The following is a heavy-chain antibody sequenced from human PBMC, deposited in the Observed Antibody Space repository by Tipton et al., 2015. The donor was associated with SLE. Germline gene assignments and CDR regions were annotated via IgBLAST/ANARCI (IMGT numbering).Heavy chain of an antibody. J-gene: IGHJ4*02. D-gene: IGHD6-19*01. CDR3: ARGGLALLAVAEIDY. CDR2: IIPIFGTA. V-gene: IGHV1-69*01. CDR1: GGTFSSYA. Sequence: QSGPEVKKPGSSVKVSCKASGGTFSSYAISWVRQAPGQGLEWMGGIIPIFGTANYAQKFQGRVTITADESTSTAYMELSSLRSEDTAVYYCARGGLALLAVAEIDYWDQGTLVTVSP.